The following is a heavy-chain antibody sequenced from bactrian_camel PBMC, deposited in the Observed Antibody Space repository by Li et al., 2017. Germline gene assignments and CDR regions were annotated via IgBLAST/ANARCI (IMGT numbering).Heavy chain of an antibody. CDR3: AAGTRIIVGDYCDGITD. Sequence: HVQLVESGGGSVQVGGSLSLSCAVSGDEYRGLCMGWFRQAPGKAREGIAGIRRDGDEYYAGSVKGRFTISQDNAKNIIYLQMSSLTPDDTAMYYCAAGTRIIVGDYCDGITDWGQGTQVTVS. D-gene: IGHD3*01. V-gene: IGHV3S1*01. CDR2: IRRDGDE. CDR1: GDEYRGLC. J-gene: IGHJ4*01.